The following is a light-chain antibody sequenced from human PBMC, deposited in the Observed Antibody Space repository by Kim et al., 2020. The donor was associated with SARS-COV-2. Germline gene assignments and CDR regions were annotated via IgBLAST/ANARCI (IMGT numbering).Light chain of an antibody. CDR1: QSVSNSY. Sequence: EIVLTQSPGTLSLSPGETATLSCRASQSVSNSYLAWYQQKPGQAPRLLIYGASNRATGIPDRFSGSGSDTDFTLTISRLEPEDSAVYYCQQYGTSRRTFGPGTKLEI. CDR3: QQYGTSRRT. CDR2: GAS. V-gene: IGKV3-20*01. J-gene: IGKJ2*01.